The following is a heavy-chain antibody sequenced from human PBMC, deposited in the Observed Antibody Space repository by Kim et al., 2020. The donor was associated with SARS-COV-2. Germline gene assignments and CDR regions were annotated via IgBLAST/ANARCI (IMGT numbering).Heavy chain of an antibody. D-gene: IGHD6-13*01. CDR2: ISSSSSYI. V-gene: IGHV3-21*01. Sequence: GGSLRLSCAASGFTFSSYSMNWVRQAPGKGLEWVSSISSSSSYIYYADSVKGRFTISRNNAKNSLYLQMNSLRAEDTAVYYCARALTHKQLVQWEIIYYYYGMDVWGQGTTVTVSS. J-gene: IGHJ6*02. CDR1: GFTFSSYS. CDR3: ARALTHKQLVQWEIIYYYYGMDV.